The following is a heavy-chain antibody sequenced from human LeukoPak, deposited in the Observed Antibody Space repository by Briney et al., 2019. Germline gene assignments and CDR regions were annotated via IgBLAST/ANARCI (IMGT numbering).Heavy chain of an antibody. CDR3: AKWGGRLNAFDI. CDR2: IYYGGST. V-gene: IGHV4-38-2*02. J-gene: IGHJ3*02. Sequence: SETLSLTCTVSGYSISSGYHWGWIRQPPGKGLEWIGSIYYGGSTYYNPSLKSRVTISVDTSKNQFSLNLSSVTAADTAVYYCAKWGGRLNAFDIWGQGTMVTVSS. CDR1: GYSISSGYH. D-gene: IGHD3-10*01.